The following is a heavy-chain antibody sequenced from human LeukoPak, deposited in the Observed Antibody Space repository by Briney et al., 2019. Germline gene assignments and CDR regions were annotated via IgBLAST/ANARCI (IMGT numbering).Heavy chain of an antibody. J-gene: IGHJ4*02. CDR2: IHYSGST. CDR1: GASISSHY. CDR3: AREGSDSSGYYYLHY. Sequence: ASETLSLTCTVSGASISSHYWSWIRQPPGKGLEWIGDIHYSGSTSYNPSLKSRVTISVDTSKSQFSLKLNSVTAAGTAVYYCAREGSDSSGYYYLHYWGQGTLVTVSS. V-gene: IGHV4-59*11. D-gene: IGHD3-22*01.